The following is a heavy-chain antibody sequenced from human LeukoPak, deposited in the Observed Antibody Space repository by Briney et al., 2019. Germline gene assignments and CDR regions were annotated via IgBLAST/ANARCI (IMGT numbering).Heavy chain of an antibody. Sequence: ASVKVSCKASGGTFSSYAISWVRQAPGQGLEWMGRIIPIFGTANYAQKFQGRVTMTADKSTSTAYMELSSLRSEDTAVYYCARDFGDYYHFDYWGQGTLVTVSS. CDR3: ARDFGDYYHFDY. CDR1: GGTFSSYA. CDR2: IIPIFGTA. D-gene: IGHD2-21*02. V-gene: IGHV1-69*06. J-gene: IGHJ4*02.